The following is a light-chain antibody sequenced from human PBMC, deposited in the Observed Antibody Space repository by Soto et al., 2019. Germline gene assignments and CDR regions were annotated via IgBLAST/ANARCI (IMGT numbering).Light chain of an antibody. J-gene: IGKJ2*01. V-gene: IGKV2-30*01. CDR2: LVS. Sequence: VVMTQSPLSLPVTLGQPASISCKSAYSLLYTDGNTYLSWFHQRPGQSPRRLIYLVSKRDSGVPDRFSGSASGTYLTLKISRVEAEEVGVYYCMQGTRWPGTFGQGTKLEI. CDR1: YSLLYTDGNTY. CDR3: MQGTRWPGT.